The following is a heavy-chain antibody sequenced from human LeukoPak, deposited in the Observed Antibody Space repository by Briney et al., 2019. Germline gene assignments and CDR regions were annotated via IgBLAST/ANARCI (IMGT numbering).Heavy chain of an antibody. CDR2: INPNSGST. CDR3: ARDSGLGPTWHPFDH. V-gene: IGHV1-2*02. CDR1: GYTFTGHY. D-gene: IGHD1-26*01. Sequence: ASVKVSCKASGYTFTGHYIHWVRQAAGQGLEWMGWINPNSGSTNYAQKFQGRVTMTRDTSISIAYMELTRLRSDDTAVYYCARDSGLGPTWHPFDHWGQGTPVTVSS. J-gene: IGHJ4*02.